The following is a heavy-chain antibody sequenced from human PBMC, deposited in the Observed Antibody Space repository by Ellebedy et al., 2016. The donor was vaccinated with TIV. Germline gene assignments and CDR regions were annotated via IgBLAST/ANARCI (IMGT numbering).Heavy chain of an antibody. Sequence: MPSETLSLTCTVSGGSIRNYYCTWIRQPPGKGLEWNGHMYYSGSSNYNPSLKSRVTMSVDKSKNQFSLKVNSVTAADTAVYYCARGRSGDLDVWGQGTTVTVSS. D-gene: IGHD3-10*01. CDR1: GGSIRNYY. CDR3: ARGRSGDLDV. CDR2: MYYSGSS. V-gene: IGHV4-59*01. J-gene: IGHJ6*02.